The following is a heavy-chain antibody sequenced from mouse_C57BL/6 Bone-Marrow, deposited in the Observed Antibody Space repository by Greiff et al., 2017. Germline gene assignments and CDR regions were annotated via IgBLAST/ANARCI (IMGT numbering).Heavy chain of an antibody. D-gene: IGHD2-1*01. V-gene: IGHV2-6*03. Sequence: VKLVESGPGLVAPSQSLSITCTVSGFSLTRYGVHWVRQPPGKGLEWLVVIWSDGSTTYNSALISRLSISQDNSKSQVFFIMNSLQTDDTAVDYWARERGGNEGLRDDGGQGTSVTVSS. CDR2: IWSDGST. J-gene: IGHJ4*01. CDR3: ARERGGNEGLRDD. CDR1: GFSLTRYG.